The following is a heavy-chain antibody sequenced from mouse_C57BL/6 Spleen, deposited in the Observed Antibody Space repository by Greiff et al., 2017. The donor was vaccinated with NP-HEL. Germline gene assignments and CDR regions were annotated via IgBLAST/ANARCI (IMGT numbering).Heavy chain of an antibody. J-gene: IGHJ3*01. Sequence: VQLKESGPELVKPGASVKIPCKASGYTFTDYNMDWVKQSHGKSLEWIGDINPNNGGTIYNQKFKGKATLTVDKSSSTAYMELRSLTSEDTAVYYCARRNWALFAYWGQGTLVTVSA. CDR3: ARRNWALFAY. CDR2: INPNNGGT. D-gene: IGHD4-1*01. V-gene: IGHV1-18*01. CDR1: GYTFTDYN.